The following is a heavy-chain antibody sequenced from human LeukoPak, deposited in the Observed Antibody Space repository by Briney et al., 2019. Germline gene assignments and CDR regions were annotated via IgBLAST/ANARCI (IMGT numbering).Heavy chain of an antibody. CDR3: ARDYYGDDH. CDR2: ISGNGDVK. V-gene: IGHV3-48*03. CDR1: GFTFSDHE. Sequence: PGGSLRLSCVASGFTFSDHEMTWVRQAPGKGLEWISYISGNGDVKYYSDSVKGRFTISRDNAKNSLYLQMNSLRAEDTAVYFCARDYYGDDHWGQGTLVTVSS. D-gene: IGHD3-10*01. J-gene: IGHJ4*02.